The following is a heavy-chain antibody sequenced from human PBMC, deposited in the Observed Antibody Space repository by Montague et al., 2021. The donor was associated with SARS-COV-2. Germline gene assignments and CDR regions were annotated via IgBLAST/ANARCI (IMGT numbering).Heavy chain of an antibody. J-gene: IGHJ4*02. D-gene: IGHD3-22*01. CDR3: ALYYYESHGYNEKVY. CDR1: GFSHITRQLL. V-gene: IGHV2-70*04. Sequence: VKPTQTLTLTSSFSGFSHITRQLLASLLRQPPGKPLELRARMAWDDETFYSTSLKTRLSISKDTPKNPVVLTMNNMDRVDTATYYCALYYYESHGYNEKVYWGQGTLVTVSS. CDR2: MAWDDET.